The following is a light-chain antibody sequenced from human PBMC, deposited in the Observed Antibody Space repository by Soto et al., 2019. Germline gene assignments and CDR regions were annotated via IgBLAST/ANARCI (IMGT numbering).Light chain of an antibody. Sequence: QSALTQPASVSGSPGQSITISCTGTSSDVGGYNYVSWYQQHPGKAPKLMIYEVSNRPSGVSNRFSGSKSGNTASLTISGLQAEDEADYYCSSYTSRSLYVFGTGIKLTVL. J-gene: IGLJ1*01. CDR2: EVS. CDR1: SSDVGGYNY. CDR3: SSYTSRSLYV. V-gene: IGLV2-14*01.